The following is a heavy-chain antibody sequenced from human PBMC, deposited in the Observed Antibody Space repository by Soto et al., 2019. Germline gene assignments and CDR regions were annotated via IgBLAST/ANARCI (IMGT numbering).Heavy chain of an antibody. CDR1: GFTFSSYG. CDR2: IWYDGSNK. CDR3: ARDLRYCTNGVCENEPLEFDY. D-gene: IGHD2-8*01. Sequence: GGSLRVSCAAAGFTFSSYGMHWVRQAPGKGLEWVAVIWYDGSNKYYADSVKGRFTISRDNSKNTLYLQMNSLRAEDTAVYYCARDLRYCTNGVCENEPLEFDYWGQGTLVTVSS. V-gene: IGHV3-33*01. J-gene: IGHJ4*02.